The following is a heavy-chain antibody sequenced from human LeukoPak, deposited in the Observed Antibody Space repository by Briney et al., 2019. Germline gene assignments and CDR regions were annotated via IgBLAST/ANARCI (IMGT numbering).Heavy chain of an antibody. V-gene: IGHV4-59*01. CDR2: IYYSGST. D-gene: IGHD1-20*01. CDR3: ARDSNWNRAFDI. CDR1: GGSISSYY. Sequence: SETLSLTCTVSGGSISSYYWNWIRQPPGKGLEWIGYIYYSGSTNYNPSLKSRVTTSVDTSKNQFSLKLSSVTAADTAVYYCARDSNWNRAFDIWGQGTMVTVSS. J-gene: IGHJ3*02.